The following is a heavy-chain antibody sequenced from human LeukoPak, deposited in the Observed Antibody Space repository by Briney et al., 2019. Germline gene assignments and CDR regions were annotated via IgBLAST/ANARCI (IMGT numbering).Heavy chain of an antibody. CDR2: ISAYNGNT. D-gene: IGHD3-22*01. V-gene: IGHV1-18*01. CDR3: ARAGKTYYYGTSVYYH. CDR1: GYTFTSYG. J-gene: IGHJ5*02. Sequence: APVKVSCTASGYTFTSYGISWVRQAPGQGLEWMGWISAYNGNTNYAQKLQGRVTMTTDTSTNTAYMDLRSLRSDDTAVYYCARAGKTYYYGTSVYYHWGQGTLVTVSS.